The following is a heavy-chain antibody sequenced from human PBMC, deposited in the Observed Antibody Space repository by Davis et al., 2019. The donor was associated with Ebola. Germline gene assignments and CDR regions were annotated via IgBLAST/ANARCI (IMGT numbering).Heavy chain of an antibody. V-gene: IGHV4-61*01. Sequence: SETLSLTCSVSGVSLTSGLYYWSWIRQPPGKGLEWIGYIYYTGSTDYNPSLKSRVTISVDTSRNQFSLKMRSVTAADTAVYYCARNSITKFNWLDPWGQGALVTVSS. D-gene: IGHD1-14*01. CDR1: GVSLTSGLYY. CDR2: IYYTGST. CDR3: ARNSITKFNWLDP. J-gene: IGHJ5*02.